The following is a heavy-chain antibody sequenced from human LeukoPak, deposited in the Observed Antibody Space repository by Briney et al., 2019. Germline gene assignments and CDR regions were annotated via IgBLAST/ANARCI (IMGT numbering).Heavy chain of an antibody. J-gene: IGHJ4*02. CDR2: VNQDGSEA. D-gene: IGHD5-12*01. CDR1: GFAFPNYW. V-gene: IGHV3-7*01. CDR3: VRDGGVSGYDLLDY. Sequence: SGGSLRLSCEAAGFAFPNYWMTWVRQAPGKGLEWVAQVNQDGSEAYYADSVKARFTISRDNAKSSVSLQMNSLRAEDTAVYYCVRDGGVSGYDLLDYWGQGTLVTVSS.